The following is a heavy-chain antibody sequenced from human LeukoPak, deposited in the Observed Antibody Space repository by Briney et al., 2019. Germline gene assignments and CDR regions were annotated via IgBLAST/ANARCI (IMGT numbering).Heavy chain of an antibody. Sequence: ASVKVSCKVSGYTLTELSMHWVRQAPGKGLEWMGGFDPEDGETIYAQKFQGRVTMTEDTSTDTAYMELSSLRSEDTAVYYCATGLYCSGGSCYSSWYYYMDVWGKGTTVTISS. J-gene: IGHJ6*03. CDR1: GYTLTELS. CDR3: ATGLYCSGGSCYSSWYYYMDV. CDR2: FDPEDGET. D-gene: IGHD2-15*01. V-gene: IGHV1-24*01.